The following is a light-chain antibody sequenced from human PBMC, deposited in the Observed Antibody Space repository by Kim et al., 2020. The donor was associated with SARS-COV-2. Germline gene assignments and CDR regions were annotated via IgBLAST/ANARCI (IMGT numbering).Light chain of an antibody. Sequence: QSVLTQSPSASGTPGQRVIISCSGGSSNIGSYTVNWFQQLPGTAPKLLIYSNSQRPSGVPARFSGSKSGTSASLAISGLQSEDEADYYCAAWDDSLAGVVFGGGTQLTVL. CDR3: AAWDDSLAGVV. CDR1: SSNIGSYT. V-gene: IGLV1-44*01. J-gene: IGLJ2*01. CDR2: SNS.